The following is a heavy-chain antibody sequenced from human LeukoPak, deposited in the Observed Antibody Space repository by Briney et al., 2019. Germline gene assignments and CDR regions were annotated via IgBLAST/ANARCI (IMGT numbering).Heavy chain of an antibody. V-gene: IGHV1-58*02. CDR1: GFTFTSSA. CDR2: IVVGSGNT. Sequence: SVKVSCKASGFTFTSSAMQWVRQARGQRLEWIGWIVVGSGNTNYAQKFQERVTITRDMSTSTAYMELSSLRSEDTAVYYCAAFIVATSNFVDYWGQGTLATVSS. D-gene: IGHD5-12*01. J-gene: IGHJ4*02. CDR3: AAFIVATSNFVDY.